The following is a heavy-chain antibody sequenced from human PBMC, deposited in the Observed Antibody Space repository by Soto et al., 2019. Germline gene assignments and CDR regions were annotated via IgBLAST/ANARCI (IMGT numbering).Heavy chain of an antibody. D-gene: IGHD2-2*01. CDR1: GGSISSGGYS. V-gene: IGHV4-30-2*01. Sequence: SETLSLTCAVSGGSISSGGYSWTWIRQPPGKGLEWIGYIYHSGSTYYNPSLKSRVTISVDRSKNQFSLKLSSVTAADTAVYYCARLPDRWGQGTLVTVSS. J-gene: IGHJ5*02. CDR3: ARLPDR. CDR2: IYHSGST.